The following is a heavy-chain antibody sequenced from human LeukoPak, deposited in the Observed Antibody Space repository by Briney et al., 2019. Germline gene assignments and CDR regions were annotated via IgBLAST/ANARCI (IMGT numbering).Heavy chain of an antibody. Sequence: GGSLRLSCAASGFTFSNAWMSWVRQAPGKGLEWVGRTKSNADGGTIDYAAPVKGRFTISRDDSKNTLYLQMNSLKTEDTAVYYCAKDLTDHGNFDYWGQGTLVTVSS. V-gene: IGHV3-15*01. D-gene: IGHD4-17*01. CDR3: AKDLTDHGNFDY. J-gene: IGHJ4*02. CDR1: GFTFSNAW. CDR2: TKSNADGGTI.